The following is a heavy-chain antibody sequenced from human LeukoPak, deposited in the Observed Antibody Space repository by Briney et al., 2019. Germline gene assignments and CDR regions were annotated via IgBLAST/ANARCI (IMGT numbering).Heavy chain of an antibody. D-gene: IGHD2-2*01. CDR1: EFTFSTYE. V-gene: IGHV3-48*03. CDR3: ARGYCDSTSCHEEGFDF. J-gene: IGHJ4*02. Sequence: GGSLRLSCAASEFTFSTYEMNWVRQAPGKGLEWVSFISSSGSTTVYADSVKGRFTISRDNARNSLFLQMNSLRAEDTAVYYCARGYCDSTSCHEEGFDFWGQGTLVTVSS. CDR2: ISSSGSTT.